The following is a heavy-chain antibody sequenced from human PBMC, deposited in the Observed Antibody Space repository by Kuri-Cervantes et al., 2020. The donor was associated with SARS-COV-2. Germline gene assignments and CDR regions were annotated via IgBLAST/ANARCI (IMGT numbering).Heavy chain of an antibody. V-gene: IGHV1-2*02. J-gene: IGHJ4*02. CDR3: ARGLTLEGDSYGYHY. D-gene: IGHD5-18*01. Sequence: ASVKVSCKASGYTFTGYYMHWVRQAPGQGLEWMGWINPNSGGTNYAQKFQGRVTMTRDTSISTAYMKLSRLRSDDTAVYYCARGLTLEGDSYGYHYWGQGTLVTVSS. CDR1: GYTFTGYY. CDR2: INPNSGGT.